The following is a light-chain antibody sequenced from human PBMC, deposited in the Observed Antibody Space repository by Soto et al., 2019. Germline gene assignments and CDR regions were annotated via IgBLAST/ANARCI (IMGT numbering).Light chain of an antibody. CDR2: DSS. J-gene: IGKJ4*01. CDR3: QQRTNWPPSLT. CDR1: QTVSSTY. Sequence: IVLTQSPGTLSLSPGERATLSCRTSQTVSSTYFAWYQQRPGQSPRLLFYDSSTRAAGIPDRFSCSGSGRDFTLTINRLEPEDSAVYYCQQRTNWPPSLTFGGGTRVEIK. V-gene: IGKV3D-20*02.